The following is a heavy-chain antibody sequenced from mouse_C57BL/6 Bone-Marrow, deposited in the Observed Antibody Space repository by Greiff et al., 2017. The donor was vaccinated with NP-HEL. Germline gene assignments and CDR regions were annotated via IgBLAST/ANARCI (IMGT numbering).Heavy chain of an antibody. CDR1: GLSLTSYG. CDR2: IWGGGRT. J-gene: IGHJ3*01. D-gene: IGHD2-4*01. Sequence: VHLVESGPGLVAPSQSLSITCTVSGLSLTSYGVDWVRQPPGKGLEWLGVIWGGGRTNYNSALMSRLSISKDNSKSQVFLKMNSLQTDDTAMYYCAGLRTWFAYWGQGTLVTVSA. CDR3: AGLRTWFAY. V-gene: IGHV2-9*01.